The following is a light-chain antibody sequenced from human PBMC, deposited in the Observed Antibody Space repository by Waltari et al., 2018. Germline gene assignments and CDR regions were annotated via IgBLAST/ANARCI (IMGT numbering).Light chain of an antibody. Sequence: DIQIPQSPSTLSPSVGDRVTITCRAIQSITPWLAWYQQKPGKAPNLLIYKASSLETGVPSRFSGSGSGTEFTLTISSLQPDDFATYYCQQYNSYLVTFGQGTKLEIK. CDR3: QQYNSYLVT. CDR2: KAS. CDR1: QSITPW. V-gene: IGKV1-5*03. J-gene: IGKJ2*01.